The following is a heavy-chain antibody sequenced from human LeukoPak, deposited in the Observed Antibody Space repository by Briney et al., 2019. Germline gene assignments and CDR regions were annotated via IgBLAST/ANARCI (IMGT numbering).Heavy chain of an antibody. CDR1: GYTFTDYY. CDR3: ARSEYSTSWYSGLDY. CDR2: INPNSGGT. D-gene: IGHD6-13*01. J-gene: IGHJ4*02. V-gene: IGHV1-2*02. Sequence: ASVKVSCKASGYTFTDYYMHWVRQAPGQGLEWMGWINPNSGGTNYAQKFQGRVTMTRDTSISTGYMELRSLRSDDTAVYYCARSEYSTSWYSGLDYWGQGTLVTVSS.